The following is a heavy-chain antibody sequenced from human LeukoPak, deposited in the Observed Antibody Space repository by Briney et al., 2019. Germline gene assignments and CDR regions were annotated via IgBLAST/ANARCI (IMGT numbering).Heavy chain of an antibody. V-gene: IGHV1-46*01. CDR3: ARALPHRRLMDTTMEQHWFDP. CDR1: GYIFTSYF. CDR2: INPSGGST. J-gene: IGHJ5*02. D-gene: IGHD5-18*01. Sequence: VASVKVSCKASGYIFTSYFMHWVRQPPGQGLEWVGLINPSGGSTRYAQKFQGRVTMTRDMSTSTVYMGLSSLRSEDTAVYYCARALPHRRLMDTTMEQHWFDPWGQGTLVTVSS.